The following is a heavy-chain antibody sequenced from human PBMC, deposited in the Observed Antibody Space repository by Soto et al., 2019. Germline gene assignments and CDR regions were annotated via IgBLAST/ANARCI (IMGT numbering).Heavy chain of an antibody. J-gene: IGHJ6*03. D-gene: IGHD3-10*01. V-gene: IGHV3-23*01. CDR1: RFTLSSYA. CDR2: ISGGGGTT. Sequence: GGSLRLSCAASRFTLSSYAMSWVRQAPGKGLEWVSAISGGGGTTNYADSVKGRFTISRDNARNTLYLQMNSLRVEDTGLYYCARGAGGYYYMDVWGKGTTVTVSS. CDR3: ARGAGGYYYMDV.